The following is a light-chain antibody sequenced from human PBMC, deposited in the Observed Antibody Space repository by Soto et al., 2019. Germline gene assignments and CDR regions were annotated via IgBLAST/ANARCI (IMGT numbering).Light chain of an antibody. CDR1: QSISSY. V-gene: IGKV1-39*01. Sequence: DIQMTQSQSSLSASVGDRVTITCRASQSISSYLNWYQQKPGKAPKLLIYAASSLQSGVPSRFSGSGSGTDFTLTISSLQPEDFATYYCQQSDSTPRYTFGQGTKLEIK. J-gene: IGKJ2*01. CDR2: AAS. CDR3: QQSDSTPRYT.